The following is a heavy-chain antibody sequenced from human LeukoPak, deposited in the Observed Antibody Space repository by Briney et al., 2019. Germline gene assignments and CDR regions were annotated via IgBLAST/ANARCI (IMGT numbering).Heavy chain of an antibody. D-gene: IGHD3-10*01. V-gene: IGHV4-34*01. J-gene: IGHJ4*02. CDR3: ARGSKYGSGSYYRSSRTDY. CDR2: INHSGST. CDR1: GGSFSGYY. Sequence: PSETLSLTCPVYGGSFSGYYWSWIRQPPGKGLEWIGEINHSGSTKYNPSLKSRVTISVDTSKNQFSLKLSSVTAADTAVYYCARGSKYGSGSYYRSSRTDYWGQGTLVTVSS.